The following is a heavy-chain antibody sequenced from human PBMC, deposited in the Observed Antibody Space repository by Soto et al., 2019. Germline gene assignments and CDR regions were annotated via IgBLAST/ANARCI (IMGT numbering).Heavy chain of an antibody. Sequence: QVQLVESGGGVVQPGRSLRLSCAASGFTFSSYGMHWVRQAPGKGLEWVAVISYDGSNKYYADSVKGRFTISRDNSKSTLYLQMNSLRAEDTAVYYCAKDSSKLWFGELSFWGQGTTVTVSS. V-gene: IGHV3-30*18. D-gene: IGHD3-10*01. CDR3: AKDSSKLWFGELSF. CDR2: ISYDGSNK. CDR1: GFTFSSYG. J-gene: IGHJ6*02.